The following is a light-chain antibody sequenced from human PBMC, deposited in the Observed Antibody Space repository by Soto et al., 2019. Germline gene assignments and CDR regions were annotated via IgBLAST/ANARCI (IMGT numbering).Light chain of an antibody. J-gene: IGLJ1*01. CDR1: SSDVGGYNY. V-gene: IGLV2-14*01. Sequence: QSALTQPASVSGSPGQTITISCTGTSSDVGGYNYVSWYQQHPGKAPKLMIYEVSNRPSGVSNRFSGSKSGNTASLSIPGLQAEDEADYYCSSYTSSSTLEYVFGTGSKVTVL. CDR3: SSYTSSSTLEYV. CDR2: EVS.